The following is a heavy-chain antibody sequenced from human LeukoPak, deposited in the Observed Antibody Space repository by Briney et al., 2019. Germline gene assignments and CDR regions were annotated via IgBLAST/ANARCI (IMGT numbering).Heavy chain of an antibody. J-gene: IGHJ5*02. CDR1: GFTFSSYG. V-gene: IGHV3-33*01. Sequence: GGSLRLSCAASGFTFSSYGMHWVRQAPGKGLEWGAVIWYDGSNKYYEDSVKGRFTISRDNSKNTLYLQMNSLRAEDTAVYYCARDRLATTNWFDPWGQGTLVTVSS. D-gene: IGHD5-12*01. CDR2: IWYDGSNK. CDR3: ARDRLATTNWFDP.